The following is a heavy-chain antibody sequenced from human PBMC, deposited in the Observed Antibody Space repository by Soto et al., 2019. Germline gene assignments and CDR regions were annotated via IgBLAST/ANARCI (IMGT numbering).Heavy chain of an antibody. CDR2: ITPIFGPA. CDR3: ARESRYCSGGSCYFLPGIDY. Sequence: QVQLVQSGAEVKKPGSSVKVPCKASGGTFSSYAITWVRQAPGKGLEWMGGITPIFGPANYAQTFQGRVTITADESTSTAYMALSSLRSEETAVYYCARESRYCSGGSCYFLPGIDYWGQGTLVTVSS. J-gene: IGHJ4*02. CDR1: GGTFSSYA. D-gene: IGHD2-15*01. V-gene: IGHV1-69*12.